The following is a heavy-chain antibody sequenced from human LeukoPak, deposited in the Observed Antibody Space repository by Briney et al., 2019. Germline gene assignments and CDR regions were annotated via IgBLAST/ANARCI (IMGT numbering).Heavy chain of an antibody. D-gene: IGHD3-22*01. J-gene: IGHJ5*02. V-gene: IGHV4-31*03. CDR2: IYYSGST. CDR1: GGSISSGGYY. Sequence: PSETLSLTCTVSGGSISSGGYYWSWIRQHPGKGLEWIGYIYYSGSTYYNPSLKSRVTISVDTSKNQFSLKLSSVTAADTAVCYCARLGASSGFYYWFDPWGQGTLVTVSS. CDR3: ARLGASSGFYYWFDP.